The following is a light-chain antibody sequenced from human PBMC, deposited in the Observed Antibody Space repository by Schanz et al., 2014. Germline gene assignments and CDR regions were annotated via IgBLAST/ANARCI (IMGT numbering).Light chain of an antibody. V-gene: IGKV3-20*01. CDR3: HHYRMSPL. Sequence: EIVLTQSPGTLSLSPGEAATLSCRSSESVNTIDLSWYQQKPGQAPRVLIYGASIRASGIPDRFSGSGYGTDFSLTITRLEPEDFAVYYCHHYRMSPLFGQGTRVESK. CDR2: GAS. J-gene: IGKJ1*01. CDR1: ESVNTID.